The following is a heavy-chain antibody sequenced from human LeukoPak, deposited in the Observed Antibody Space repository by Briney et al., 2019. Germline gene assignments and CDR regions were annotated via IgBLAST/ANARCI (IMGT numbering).Heavy chain of an antibody. V-gene: IGHV6-1*01. Sequence: SQTLSLTCAISGDSVSSNSAAWNWIRQSPSRGLEWLGGTYYRSKWYNDYAVSVKSRITINPDTSKNQFSLQLNSVTPEDTAVYYCARIVVVPAATPGRYFYYGMDIWGKGTTVTVSS. J-gene: IGHJ6*04. D-gene: IGHD2-2*02. CDR1: GDSVSSNSAA. CDR3: ARIVVVPAATPGRYFYYGMDI. CDR2: TYYRSKWYN.